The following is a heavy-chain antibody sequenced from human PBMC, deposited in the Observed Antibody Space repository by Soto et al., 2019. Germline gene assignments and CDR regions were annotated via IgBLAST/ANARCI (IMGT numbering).Heavy chain of an antibody. J-gene: IGHJ4*02. V-gene: IGHV3-23*01. CDR3: ARWSYLDY. CDR2: ISGSDGKT. CDR1: GFSFGSYA. D-gene: IGHD3-3*01. Sequence: LRLSCAASGFSFGSYALSWVRQAPGKGLEWVSTISGSDGKTFYADSVKGRFSISRDTSQNTLYLQMNSLRADDTAIYYCARWSYLDYWGQGTRVTVYS.